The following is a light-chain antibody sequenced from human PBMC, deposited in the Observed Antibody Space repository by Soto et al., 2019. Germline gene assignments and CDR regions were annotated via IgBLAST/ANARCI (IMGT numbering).Light chain of an antibody. J-gene: IGKJ4*01. CDR2: DAF. Sequence: DIQMTQSPSSLSASVGDRVTITCRASQDIGRSFGWFQQKPGQAPKSLVYDAFIFQSGVPSRFTVSGSGTDFTLTISGLHPEDFATYYCQQYDSYPYIFGGGTKVEIK. CDR3: QQYDSYPYI. CDR1: QDIGRS. V-gene: IGKV1-16*01.